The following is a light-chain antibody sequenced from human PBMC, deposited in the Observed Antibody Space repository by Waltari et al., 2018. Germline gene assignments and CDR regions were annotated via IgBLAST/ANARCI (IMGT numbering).Light chain of an antibody. CDR3: QQYYTSSMYT. CDR2: KAS. CDR1: QSLNDW. Sequence: DIQMTQSPSTLSASVGDRVTITCRASQSLNDWLAWYQQKPGKAPKLLIYKASSLETGVPSRFSGSGSGTDFTLTISNLQAEDVAVYFCQQYYTSSMYTFGQGTKLEIK. V-gene: IGKV1-5*03. J-gene: IGKJ2*01.